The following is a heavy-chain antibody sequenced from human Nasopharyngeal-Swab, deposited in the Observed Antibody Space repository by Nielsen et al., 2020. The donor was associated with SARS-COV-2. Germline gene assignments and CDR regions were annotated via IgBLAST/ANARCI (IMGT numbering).Heavy chain of an antibody. J-gene: IGHJ4*02. CDR3: ARDIYGDYVGY. CDR2: IIPIFGTA. D-gene: IGHD4-17*01. V-gene: IGHV1-69*01. Sequence: WVRQAPGQGLEWMGGIIPIFGTANYAQKFQGGVTITADESTSTAYMELSSLRSEDTAVYYCARDIYGDYVGYWGQGTLVTVSS.